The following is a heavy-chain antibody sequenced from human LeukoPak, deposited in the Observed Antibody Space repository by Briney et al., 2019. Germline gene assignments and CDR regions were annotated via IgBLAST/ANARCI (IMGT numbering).Heavy chain of an antibody. J-gene: IGHJ4*02. V-gene: IGHV3-30*04. CDR3: ARSWRSSSSDY. CDR2: ISYDGSNK. D-gene: IGHD6-13*01. Sequence: GRSLRLSCAASGFTLSSYAMHWVRQAPGKGLEWVAVISYDGSNKYYADSVKGRFTVSRDNSKNTLYLQMNSLRAEDTAVYYCARSWRSSSSDYWGQGTLVTVSS. CDR1: GFTLSSYA.